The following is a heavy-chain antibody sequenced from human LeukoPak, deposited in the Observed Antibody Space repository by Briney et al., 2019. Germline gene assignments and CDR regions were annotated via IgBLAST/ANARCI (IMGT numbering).Heavy chain of an antibody. CDR3: ARVDYSNYDPMDV. Sequence: ASVKVSCKASGYTFAGYYMHWVRQAPGQGLEWMGWINPNSGGTNYAQKFQGRVTMTRDTSISTAYMELSRLRSDDTAVYYCARVDYSNYDPMDVWGKGITVTVSS. CDR2: INPNSGGT. CDR1: GYTFAGYY. V-gene: IGHV1-2*02. J-gene: IGHJ6*03. D-gene: IGHD4-11*01.